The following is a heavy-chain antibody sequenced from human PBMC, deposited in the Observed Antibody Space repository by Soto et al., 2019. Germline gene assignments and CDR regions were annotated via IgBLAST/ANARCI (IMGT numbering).Heavy chain of an antibody. D-gene: IGHD3-10*01. CDR3: ARQLRGVAHYWFDP. J-gene: IGHJ5*02. Sequence: QLQLQESGPGLVKPSETLSLTCTVSGGSISSSSYYWGWIRQPPGKGLEWIGSIYYSGSTYYNPSLKSRVTISVDTSKNQFSLKLSSVTAADTAVYYCARQLRGVAHYWFDPWGQGTLVTVSS. CDR2: IYYSGST. V-gene: IGHV4-39*01. CDR1: GGSISSSSYY.